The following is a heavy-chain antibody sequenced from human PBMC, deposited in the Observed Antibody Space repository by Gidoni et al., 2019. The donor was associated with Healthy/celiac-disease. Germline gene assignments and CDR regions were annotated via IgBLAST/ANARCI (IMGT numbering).Heavy chain of an antibody. J-gene: IGHJ5*02. Sequence: EVQLLESGGGLVQPGGSLRLSCAASGFPFSSYAMSWVRQAPGKGLEWVSAISGSGGSTYYADSVKGRFTISRDNSKNTLYLQMNSLRAEDTAVYYCAKDSSIAARPSRLGNWFDPWGQGTLVTVSS. D-gene: IGHD6-6*01. CDR1: GFPFSSYA. CDR2: ISGSGGST. CDR3: AKDSSIAARPSRLGNWFDP. V-gene: IGHV3-23*01.